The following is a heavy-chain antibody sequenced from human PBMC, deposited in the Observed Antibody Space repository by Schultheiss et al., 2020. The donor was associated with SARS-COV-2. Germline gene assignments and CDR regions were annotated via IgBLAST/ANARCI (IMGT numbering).Heavy chain of an antibody. Sequence: GESLKISCAASGFTFSSYAMSWVRQAPGKGLEWVGFIRSKAYGGTTEYAASVKGRFTISRDDSKSIAYLQMNSLKTEDTAVYYCTRWDIAAALDYWGQGTLVTVSS. CDR2: IRSKAYGGTT. D-gene: IGHD6-13*01. CDR3: TRWDIAAALDY. CDR1: GFTFSSYA. V-gene: IGHV3-49*04. J-gene: IGHJ4*02.